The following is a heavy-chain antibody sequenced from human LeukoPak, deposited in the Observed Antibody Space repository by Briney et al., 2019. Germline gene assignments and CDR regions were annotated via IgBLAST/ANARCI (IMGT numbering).Heavy chain of an antibody. CDR3: ARRGDSSSWYFFDC. D-gene: IGHD6-13*01. CDR2: IYSGGST. Sequence: PSETLSLTCTVSGVSITSYYWSWIRQPPGKGLEWVSVIYSGGSTYYAESVKGRFTISRDNSKNTLYLQMNSLRAEDTAVYYCARRGDSSSWYFFDCWGQGTLVTVSS. CDR1: GVSITSYY. V-gene: IGHV3-66*01. J-gene: IGHJ4*02.